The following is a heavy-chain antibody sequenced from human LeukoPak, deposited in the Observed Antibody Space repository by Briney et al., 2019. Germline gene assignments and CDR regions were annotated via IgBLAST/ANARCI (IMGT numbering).Heavy chain of an antibody. D-gene: IGHD1-26*01. J-gene: IGHJ4*02. V-gene: IGHV3-23*01. CDR2: ISGSGGST. CDR3: ARDSRSRGGY. Sequence: GGSLRLSCAASGFTFSSYEMNWVRQAPGKGLEWVSAISGSGGSTYYADSVKGRFTISRDNSKNTLYLQMNSLRAEDTAVYYCARDSRSRGGYWGQGTLVTVSS. CDR1: GFTFSSYE.